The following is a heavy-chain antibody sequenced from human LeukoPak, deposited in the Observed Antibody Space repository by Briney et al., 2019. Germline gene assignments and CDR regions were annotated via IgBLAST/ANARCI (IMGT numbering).Heavy chain of an antibody. Sequence: SETLSLTCTVSGGSISSSSYYWGWIRQPPGKGLEWIGSIYYSGSTYYNPSLKSRVTISVDTSKNQFSLKLSSVTAADTAVYYCASRYDFWSGYSYYYYYYGMDVWGQGTTVTVSS. CDR3: ASRYDFWSGYSYYYYYYGMDV. CDR2: IYYSGST. V-gene: IGHV4-39*01. D-gene: IGHD3-3*01. CDR1: GGSISSSSYY. J-gene: IGHJ6*02.